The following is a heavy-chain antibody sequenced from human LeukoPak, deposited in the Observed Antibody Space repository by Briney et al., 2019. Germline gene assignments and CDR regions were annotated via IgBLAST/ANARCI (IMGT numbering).Heavy chain of an antibody. CDR2: ISSSSSYI. D-gene: IGHD4-17*01. V-gene: IGHV3-21*01. J-gene: IGHJ1*01. CDR1: GFTFSSYS. CDR3: AGVPDYGDSPVAEYFQH. Sequence: PGGSLRLSCAASGFTFSSYSMNWVRQAPGKGLEWVSSISSSSSYIYYADSVKGRFTISRDNAKNSLYLQMNSLRAEDTAVYYCAGVPDYGDSPVAEYFQHWGQGTLVTVSS.